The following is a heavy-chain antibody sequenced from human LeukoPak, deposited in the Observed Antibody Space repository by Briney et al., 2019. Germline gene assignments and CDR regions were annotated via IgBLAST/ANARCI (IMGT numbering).Heavy chain of an antibody. CDR1: GFTFXSSW. CDR3: AKDDNYVWGSYRYGYFDY. V-gene: IGHV3-23*01. Sequence: SLRLSCAASGFTFXSSWMHWVRQAPGKGLEWVSAISGSGGSTYYADSVKGRFTISRDNSKNTLYLQMNSLRAEDTAVYYCAKDDNYVWGSYRYGYFDYWGQGTLVTVSS. CDR2: ISGSGGST. D-gene: IGHD3-16*02. J-gene: IGHJ4*02.